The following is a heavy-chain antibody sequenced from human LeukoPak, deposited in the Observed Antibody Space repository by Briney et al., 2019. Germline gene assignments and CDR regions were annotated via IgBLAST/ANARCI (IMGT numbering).Heavy chain of an antibody. V-gene: IGHV4-59*01. CDR2: IHYTGST. CDR1: GGSISSYY. J-gene: IGHJ5*02. Sequence: SETLSLTCTVSGGSISSYYWSWIRQSPGKGLEFIGYIHYTGSTNYNPSLTSRVTISVETSKNQFSLKLKSVTAADTAVYYCARGGYYGSGNDFRFDPWGQGTLVTVSS. CDR3: ARGGYYGSGNDFRFDP. D-gene: IGHD3-10*01.